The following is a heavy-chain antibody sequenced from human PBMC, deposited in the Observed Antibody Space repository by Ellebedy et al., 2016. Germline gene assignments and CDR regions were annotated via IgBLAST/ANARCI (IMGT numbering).Heavy chain of an antibody. CDR3: AKDHFDGNGVFDAFDI. J-gene: IGHJ3*02. CDR2: TDGGGGRR. CDR1: GFTFRIYA. Sequence: GESLKISCAASGFTFRIYAMTWVRQAPGKGLEWVATDGGGGRRYHTDSVTGRFTISRDDSKSTVYLQMNSLRAEDTAVYYCAKDHFDGNGVFDAFDIWGQGTLVTVSS. D-gene: IGHD1-1*01. V-gene: IGHV3-23*01.